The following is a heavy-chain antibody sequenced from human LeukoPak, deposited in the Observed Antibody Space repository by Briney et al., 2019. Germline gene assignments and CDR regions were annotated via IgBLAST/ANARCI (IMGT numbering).Heavy chain of an antibody. CDR3: AKEIYGDSTGGRFQQ. D-gene: IGHD4-17*01. CDR2: ISGSGGST. CDR1: GFTFSSYA. V-gene: IGHV3-23*01. Sequence: RSGGSLRLSCAASGFTFSSYAMSWVRQAPGKGLEWVSVISGSGGSTYYADSVKGRFTLSGDNSKNTLYLQMNSLRAEDTAVYYCAKEIYGDSTGGRFQQWGQGTLVTVSS. J-gene: IGHJ1*01.